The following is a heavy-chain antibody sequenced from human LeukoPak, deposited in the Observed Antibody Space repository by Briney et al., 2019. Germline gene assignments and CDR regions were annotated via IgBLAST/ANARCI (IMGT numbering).Heavy chain of an antibody. CDR3: ARDCSGGSCQVRDY. J-gene: IGHJ4*02. Sequence: PGGSLGLSCAASGFTFDDYGMSWVRQAPGKGLEWVSGINWNGGSTGYADSVKGRLNISRDNAKNSLYLQMNSLRAEDTALYYCARDCSGGSCQVRDYWGQGTLVTVSS. D-gene: IGHD2-15*01. CDR2: INWNGGST. CDR1: GFTFDDYG. V-gene: IGHV3-20*04.